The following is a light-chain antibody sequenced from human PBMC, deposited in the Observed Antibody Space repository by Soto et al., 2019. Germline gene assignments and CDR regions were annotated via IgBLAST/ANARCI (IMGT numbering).Light chain of an antibody. CDR1: QSISSW. V-gene: IGKV1-5*01. CDR2: DAS. CDR3: QQSYSFLS. Sequence: DMQMTQSPSTLSASVGDRVTITCRASQSISSWLAWYQQKPGKAPKLLIYDASSLESGVPSRFSGSGSGTEFTLTISSLQPEDFATYYCQQSYSFLSFAGGTKVDIK. J-gene: IGKJ4*01.